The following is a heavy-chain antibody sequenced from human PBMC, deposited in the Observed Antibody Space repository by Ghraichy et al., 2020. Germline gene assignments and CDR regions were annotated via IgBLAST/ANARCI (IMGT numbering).Heavy chain of an antibody. CDR2: IYTSGSI. CDR3: ARDCPPPFPSCHHFDY. CDR1: GGSISSGSYY. J-gene: IGHJ4*02. D-gene: IGHD2-2*01. V-gene: IGHV4-61*02. Sequence: SETLSLTCTVSGGSISSGSYYWSWIRQPAGKGLEWIGRIYTSGSIDYNPSLKSRVTISVDTSKNQFSLKLTSVTAADTAVYYCARDCPPPFPSCHHFDYWGQGTLVTVSS.